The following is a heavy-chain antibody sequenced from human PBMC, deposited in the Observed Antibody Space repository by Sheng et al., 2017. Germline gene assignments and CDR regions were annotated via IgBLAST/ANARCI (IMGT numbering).Heavy chain of an antibody. J-gene: IGHJ4*02. D-gene: IGHD3-10*01. V-gene: IGHV1-18*01. CDR1: GYIFTSYD. Sequence: QVQLVQSGAEVKKPGASVRVSCKASGYIFTSYDINWVRQAPGQGLEWMGWISGYNGNTKYVQEFQGRVILTTDTSTSTSYMELRSLRSDDTAVYYCARVDGSGSYSDYWGQGTLVTVSS. CDR2: ISGYNGNT. CDR3: ARVDGSGSYSDY.